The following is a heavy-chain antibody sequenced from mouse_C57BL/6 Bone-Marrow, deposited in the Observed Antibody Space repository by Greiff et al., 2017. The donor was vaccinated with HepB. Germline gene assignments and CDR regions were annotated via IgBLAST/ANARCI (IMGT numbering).Heavy chain of an antibody. D-gene: IGHD2-5*01. CDR3: ARKGDYSNYVYAMDY. J-gene: IGHJ4*01. CDR2: IWSGGST. Sequence: VKVVESGPGLVQPSQSLSITCTVSGFSLTSYGVHWVRQSPGKGLEWLGVIWSGGSTDYNAAFISRLSISKDNSKSQVFFKMNSLQADDTAIYYCARKGDYSNYVYAMDYWGQGTSVTVSS. CDR1: GFSLTSYG. V-gene: IGHV2-2*01.